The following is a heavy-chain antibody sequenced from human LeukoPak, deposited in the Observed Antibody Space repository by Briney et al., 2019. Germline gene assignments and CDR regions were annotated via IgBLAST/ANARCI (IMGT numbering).Heavy chain of an antibody. V-gene: IGHV1-69*13. CDR3: ARGALSGSYLRLDY. D-gene: IGHD1-26*01. CDR2: IIPIFGTA. CDR1: GGTFSSYA. Sequence: SVKVYCKASGGTFSSYAISWVRQAPGQGLEWMGGIIPIFGTANYAQKFQGRVTITADESTSTAYMELSSLRSEDTAVYYCARGALSGSYLRLDYWGQGTLVTVSS. J-gene: IGHJ4*02.